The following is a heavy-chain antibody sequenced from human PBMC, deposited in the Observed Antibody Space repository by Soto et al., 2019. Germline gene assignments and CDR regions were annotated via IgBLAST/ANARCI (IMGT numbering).Heavy chain of an antibody. CDR3: ARDKITGLFDY. D-gene: IGHD1-1*01. V-gene: IGHV4-30-2*01. CDR2: INHSGST. Sequence: PSETLSPTCAVSGGSISSGGYSWSWIRQPPGKGLEWIGYINHSGSTNYNPSLKSRVTISVDTSKNQFSLKLTSVTAADTAVYYCARDKITGLFDYWGQGTLVTVSS. J-gene: IGHJ4*02. CDR1: GGSISSGGYS.